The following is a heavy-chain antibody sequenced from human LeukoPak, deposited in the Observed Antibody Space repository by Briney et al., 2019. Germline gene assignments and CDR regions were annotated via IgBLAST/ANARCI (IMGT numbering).Heavy chain of an antibody. CDR1: GGSISRYY. CDR2: IYYSGST. D-gene: IGHD6-13*01. Sequence: SETLSLTCTVSGGSISRYYWSWIRQPPGKGLEWIGYIYYSGSTNYNPSLKSRVTISVDTSKNQFSLKLRSVTAADTAVYYCARTSDASAVGGDDAFDVWGQGTMVTVSS. J-gene: IGHJ3*01. V-gene: IGHV4-59*01. CDR3: ARTSDASAVGGDDAFDV.